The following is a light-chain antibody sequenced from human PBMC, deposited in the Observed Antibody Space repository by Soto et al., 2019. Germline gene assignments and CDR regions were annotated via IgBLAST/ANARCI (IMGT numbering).Light chain of an antibody. CDR1: SSDVGGYNH. Sequence: QSVLTQPASVSGSPGQSITISCTGTSSDVGGYNHVSWYQHHPGKAPKRIIYEVTKRPSGVSNRFSGSKSGDTASLTIPGLQAEDEADYYCSSHTASTTRIFGTGTKLTVL. CDR3: SSHTASTTRI. CDR2: EVT. J-gene: IGLJ1*01. V-gene: IGLV2-14*01.